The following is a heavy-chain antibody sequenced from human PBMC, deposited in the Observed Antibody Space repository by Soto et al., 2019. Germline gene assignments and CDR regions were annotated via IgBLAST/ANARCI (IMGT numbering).Heavy chain of an antibody. D-gene: IGHD3-9*01. CDR3: ARDELGRFYDIESDYYYYGMDV. V-gene: IGHV1-69*13. CDR1: GGTFSSYA. CDR2: IIPIFGTA. J-gene: IGHJ6*01. Sequence: ASVKVSCKASGGTFSSYAISWVRQAPGQGLEWMGGIIPIFGTANYAQKFQGRVTITADESTSTAYMELSSLRSEDTAVYYCARDELGRFYDIESDYYYYGMDVWGQGTTVTVSS.